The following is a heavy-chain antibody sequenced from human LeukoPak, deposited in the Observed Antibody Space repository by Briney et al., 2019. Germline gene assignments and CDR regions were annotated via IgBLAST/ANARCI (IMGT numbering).Heavy chain of an antibody. CDR1: GYTFTSYG. CDR3: ARDGYSSSWSNFDY. J-gene: IGHJ4*02. D-gene: IGHD6-13*01. V-gene: IGHV1-18*01. CDR2: ISAYNGDT. Sequence: GASVKVSCKASGYTFTSYGISWVRQAPGQGLEWMGWISAYNGDTNYAQKLRGRVTMTTDTSTSTAYMELRSLRSDDTAVYYCARDGYSSSWSNFDYWGQGTLVTVSS.